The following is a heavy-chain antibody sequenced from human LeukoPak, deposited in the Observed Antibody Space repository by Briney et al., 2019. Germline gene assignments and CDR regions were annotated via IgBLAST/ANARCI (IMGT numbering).Heavy chain of an antibody. D-gene: IGHD3-22*01. Sequence: PSETLSLTCTVSGGSISSYYWSWIRQPPGKGLEWIGYIYYSGSTYYNPSLKSRVTISVDTSKNQFSLKLSSVTAADTAVYYCARDCYDSSGYGFDYWGQGTLVTVSS. CDR3: ARDCYDSSGYGFDY. CDR2: IYYSGST. CDR1: GGSISSYY. J-gene: IGHJ4*02. V-gene: IGHV4-59*08.